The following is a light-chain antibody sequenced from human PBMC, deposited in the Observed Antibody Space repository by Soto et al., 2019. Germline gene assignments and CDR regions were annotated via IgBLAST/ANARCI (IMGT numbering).Light chain of an antibody. CDR3: QQYGISPRT. Sequence: EIVLTQSPGTLSLSPGERATLSCRASQSVTSNYLARYQQKPGQAPRLLIYGVSSRATGIPDRSSGSGSGTDFTLTISRLEPEDFAVYYCQQYGISPRTFGQGTKVDIK. CDR1: QSVTSNY. J-gene: IGKJ1*01. CDR2: GVS. V-gene: IGKV3-20*01.